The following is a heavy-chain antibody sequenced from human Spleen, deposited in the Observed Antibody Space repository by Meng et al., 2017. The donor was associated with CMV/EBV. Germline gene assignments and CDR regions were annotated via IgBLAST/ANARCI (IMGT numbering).Heavy chain of an antibody. Sequence: CTVSGGSISRAYDCWNSIRQPPGEGLEWIAYICHSKSTNYNPSLKSRITMSVDTSKNQFSLKLRSVTAADTAMYYCARDVRGRTGDSWGQGTLVTVSS. CDR3: ARDVRGRTGDS. V-gene: IGHV4-61*01. CDR2: ICHSKST. CDR1: GGSISRAYDC. D-gene: IGHD7-27*01. J-gene: IGHJ4*02.